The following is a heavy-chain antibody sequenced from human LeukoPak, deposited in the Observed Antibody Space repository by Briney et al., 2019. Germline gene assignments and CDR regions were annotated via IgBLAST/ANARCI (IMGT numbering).Heavy chain of an antibody. J-gene: IGHJ4*02. CDR1: GSAVGTYV. V-gene: IGHV3-66*01. D-gene: IGHD1-14*01. Sequence: PGSFVALCAGPGGSAVGTYVMDRVNQSQGKFVEWVSVIYSGGSTDYADSVKGRFTISRDNSKNMLYLQMNSLRAEDTAVYYCARGRPGYYFDFWGQGTLVTVSS. CDR3: ARGRPGYYFDF. CDR2: IYSGGST.